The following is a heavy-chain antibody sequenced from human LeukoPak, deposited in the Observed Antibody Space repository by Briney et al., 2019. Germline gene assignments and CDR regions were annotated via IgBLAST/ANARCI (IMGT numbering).Heavy chain of an antibody. D-gene: IGHD1-26*01. CDR2: INAGNGNT. Sequence: ASVKVSCKASGYTFTSYAMHWVRQAPGQRLEWMGWINAGNGNTKHSQKFQGRVTITRDTSTSTAYMELRSLRSDDTAVYYCARGGSGSYYSYWGQGTLVTVSS. J-gene: IGHJ4*02. V-gene: IGHV1-3*01. CDR3: ARGGSGSYYSY. CDR1: GYTFTSYA.